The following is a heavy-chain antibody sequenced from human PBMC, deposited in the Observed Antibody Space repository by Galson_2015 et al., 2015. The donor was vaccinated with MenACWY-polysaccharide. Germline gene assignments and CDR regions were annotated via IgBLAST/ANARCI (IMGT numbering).Heavy chain of an antibody. Sequence: SLRLSCAASGFTFSSYSMNWVRQAPGKGLEWVSSISSSSSYIYYADSVKGRFTISRDNAKNSLYLQMNSLRAEDTAVYYCARDDRGYYGSGSSKEDYWGQGTLVTVSS. J-gene: IGHJ4*02. V-gene: IGHV3-21*01. CDR1: GFTFSSYS. CDR2: ISSSSSYI. CDR3: ARDDRGYYGSGSSKEDY. D-gene: IGHD3-10*01.